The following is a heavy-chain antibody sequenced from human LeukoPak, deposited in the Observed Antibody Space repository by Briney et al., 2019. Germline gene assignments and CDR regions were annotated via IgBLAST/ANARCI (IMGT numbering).Heavy chain of an antibody. CDR2: ISYDGSNK. Sequence: PGRSLRLSCAASGFTFSSYGMHWVRQAPGKGLEWVAVISYDGSNKYYADSVKGRFTISRDNSKNTLYLQMNSLRAEDTAVYYCAKDPRYSSSFFTIHFYYYYMDVWGKGTTVTVSS. CDR1: GFTFSSYG. D-gene: IGHD6-13*01. CDR3: AKDPRYSSSFFTIHFYYYYMDV. V-gene: IGHV3-30*18. J-gene: IGHJ6*03.